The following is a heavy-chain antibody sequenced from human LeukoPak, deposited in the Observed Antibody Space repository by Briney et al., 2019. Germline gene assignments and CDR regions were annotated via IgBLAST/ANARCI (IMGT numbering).Heavy chain of an antibody. Sequence: GGSLRLSCAASGFTVSNAWMSWVRQAPGKGLEWVGRIKSKSAGGTRDYAAPVKGRFTISRDESKNTLFLQMNSLKTEDTAVYYCTTHKNYADREDHWFDPWGQGTLVTASS. V-gene: IGHV3-15*01. CDR1: GFTVSNAW. D-gene: IGHD3-16*01. CDR2: IKSKSAGGTR. J-gene: IGHJ5*02. CDR3: TTHKNYADREDHWFDP.